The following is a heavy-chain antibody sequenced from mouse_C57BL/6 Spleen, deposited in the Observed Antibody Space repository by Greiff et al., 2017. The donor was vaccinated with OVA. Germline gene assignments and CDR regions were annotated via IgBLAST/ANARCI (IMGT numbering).Heavy chain of an antibody. CDR1: GYTFTSYW. CDR2: INTSSGYT. J-gene: IGHJ4*01. V-gene: IGHV1-7*01. CDR3: ALYSNLYYAMDY. Sequence: QVQLQQSGADLAKPGASVKLSCKASGYTFTSYWMHWVKQRPGQGLEWIGYINTSSGYTKYNQKFKDKATLTADKSSSTAYMQLSSLTYEESAVYYCALYSNLYYAMDYWGQGTSVTVSS. D-gene: IGHD2-5*01.